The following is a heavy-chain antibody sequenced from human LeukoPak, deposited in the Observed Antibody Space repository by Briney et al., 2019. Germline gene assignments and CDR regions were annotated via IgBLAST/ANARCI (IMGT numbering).Heavy chain of an antibody. V-gene: IGHV3-23*01. CDR3: AKGLYKVYGSGSYYGG. D-gene: IGHD3-10*01. CDR2: ISGSGGST. J-gene: IGHJ4*02. Sequence: PGGSLRLSCAASGFTFSSYAMSWVRRAPGKGLEWVSAISGSGGSTYYADSVKGRFTISRDNSKNTLYLQMNSLRAEDTAVYYCAKGLYKVYGSGSYYGGWGQGTLVTVSS. CDR1: GFTFSSYA.